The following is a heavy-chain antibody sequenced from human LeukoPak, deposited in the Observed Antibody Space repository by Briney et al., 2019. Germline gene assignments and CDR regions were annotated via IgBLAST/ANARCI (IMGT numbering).Heavy chain of an antibody. CDR1: GGSISSGDYY. J-gene: IGHJ2*01. CDR3: ARGDYGDYNTIWYFDL. D-gene: IGHD4-17*01. V-gene: IGHV4-30-4*01. Sequence: NPSETLSLTCTVSGGSISSGDYYWSWIRQPPGKGLEWIGYIYYSGSTYYNSSLKSRVTISVDTSKNQFSLKLSSVTAADTAVYYCARGDYGDYNTIWYFDLWGRGTLVTVSS. CDR2: IYYSGST.